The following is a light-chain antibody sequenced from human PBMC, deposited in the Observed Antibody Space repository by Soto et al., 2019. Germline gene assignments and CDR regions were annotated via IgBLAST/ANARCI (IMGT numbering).Light chain of an antibody. CDR1: QSVNSNY. V-gene: IGKV3-20*01. Sequence: EIVLTQSPATLSLSPGERATLSCRASQSVNSNYVAWYHHRPGQTPRLLFYGASHRATGIPDRFSGGGSGTHFTLTISRLEPEDFAVYYCQQYGNSPQTFGQGTKVEIK. J-gene: IGKJ1*01. CDR3: QQYGNSPQT. CDR2: GAS.